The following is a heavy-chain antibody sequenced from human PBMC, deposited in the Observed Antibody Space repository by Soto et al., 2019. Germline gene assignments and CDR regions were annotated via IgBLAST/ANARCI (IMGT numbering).Heavy chain of an antibody. V-gene: IGHV1-3*01. CDR2: INAGNGNT. CDR1: GYTFTSYA. J-gene: IGHJ4*02. CDR3: ARSIVVVTALDY. D-gene: IGHD2-21*02. Sequence: ASVKVSCKASGYTFTSYAMHWVRHAPGQRLEWMGWINAGNGNTKYPQKFQGRVTITRDTSASTAYMELSSLRSEDTAVYYCARSIVVVTALDYWGQGTLVTVSS.